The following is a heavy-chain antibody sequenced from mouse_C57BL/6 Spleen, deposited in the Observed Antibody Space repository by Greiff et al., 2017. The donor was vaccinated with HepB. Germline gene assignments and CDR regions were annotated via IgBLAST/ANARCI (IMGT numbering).Heavy chain of an antibody. Sequence: EVQLVESGGGLVKPGGSLKLSCAASGFTFSSYAMSWVRQTPEKRLEWVATISDGGSYTYYPDNVKGRFTISRDNAKNNLYLQMSHLKSEDTAMYYCARGAYYDGYYEGYFDYWGQGTTLTVSS. V-gene: IGHV5-4*01. J-gene: IGHJ2*01. CDR3: ARGAYYDGYYEGYFDY. CDR1: GFTFSSYA. CDR2: ISDGGSYT. D-gene: IGHD2-3*01.